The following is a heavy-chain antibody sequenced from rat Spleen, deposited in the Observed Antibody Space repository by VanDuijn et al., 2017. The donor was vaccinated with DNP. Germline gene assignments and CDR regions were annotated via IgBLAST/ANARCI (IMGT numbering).Heavy chain of an antibody. V-gene: IGHV5-31*01. D-gene: IGHD2-5*01. Sequence: EVQLVESGGGPVQPGRSLKLSCVASGFIFSNYWMTWIRQAPGKGLEWVASITNTGDSTYYSDSVKGRFSLSRDNAKRTLYLQVNSLRSEDTAAYYCARHRTLMPYYYAMDAWGKGASVTVSS. CDR2: ITNTGDST. CDR3: ARHRTLMPYYYAMDA. J-gene: IGHJ4*01. CDR1: GFIFSNYW.